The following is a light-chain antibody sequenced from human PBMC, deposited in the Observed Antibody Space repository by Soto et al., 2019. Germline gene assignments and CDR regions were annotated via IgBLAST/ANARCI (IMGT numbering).Light chain of an antibody. CDR3: QQRSDWPWK. CDR2: GAS. CDR1: QSVRTK. Sequence: EIVMTQSPDTLYVSPGEGATLSCRASQSVRTKLAWYQQKAGQAPRLLIYGASTRATGIPDRFSGSGSGTEFTLTISNVEPEDFAVYYCQQRSDWPWKFGQGTKVDIK. J-gene: IGKJ1*01. V-gene: IGKV3-11*01.